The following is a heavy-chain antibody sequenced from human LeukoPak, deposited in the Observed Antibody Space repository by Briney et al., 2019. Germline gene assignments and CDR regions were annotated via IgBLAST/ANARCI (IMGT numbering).Heavy chain of an antibody. V-gene: IGHV3-33*08. J-gene: IGHJ4*02. CDR1: GFTFSSYG. Sequence: GGSLRLSCAASGFTFSSYGMHWVRQAPGKGLEWVAVIWYGGSNKYYADSVKGRFTISRDNSKNTLYLQMNSLRAEDTAVYYCARGSSPYYYDSSGYYGVDYWGQGTLVTVSS. CDR2: IWYGGSNK. CDR3: ARGSSPYYYDSSGYYGVDY. D-gene: IGHD3-22*01.